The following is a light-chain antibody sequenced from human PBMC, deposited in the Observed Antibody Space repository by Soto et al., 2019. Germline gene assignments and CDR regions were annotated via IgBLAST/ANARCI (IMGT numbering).Light chain of an antibody. V-gene: IGKV1-39*01. CDR3: QQSYSSPAT. CDR1: QSIDKY. J-gene: IGKJ1*01. Sequence: DIQMTQSPSSLSASVGERVTITCRASQSIDKYLNWYQHKPGKAPYLLIYAASHLRSGVPTRFSGSGTGTSFTLTISRLQYEDLATYYCQQSYSSPATFGRGTKVELK. CDR2: AAS.